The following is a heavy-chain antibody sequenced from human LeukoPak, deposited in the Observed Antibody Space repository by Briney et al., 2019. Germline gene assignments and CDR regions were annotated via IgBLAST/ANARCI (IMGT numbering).Heavy chain of an antibody. D-gene: IGHD5-18*01. CDR2: IYHSGSS. V-gene: IGHV4-4*02. CDR1: GGSISSSNW. J-gene: IGHJ4*02. Sequence: PSGTLSLTCAVSGGSISSSNWWSWVRQPPGKGLEWIGEIYHSGSSNYNPSLKSRVTISVDKSKNQFSLKLSSVTAADTAVYYCARHEMGRYSYALDFDYWGQGTLVTVSS. CDR3: ARHEMGRYSYALDFDY.